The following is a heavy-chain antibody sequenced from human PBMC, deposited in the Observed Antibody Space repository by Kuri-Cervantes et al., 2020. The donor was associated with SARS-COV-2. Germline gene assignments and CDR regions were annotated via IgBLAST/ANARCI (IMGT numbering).Heavy chain of an antibody. CDR1: GFTFSSYS. CDR2: ISSSSSYI. Sequence: GGSLRLSCAASGFTFSSYSMNWVRQAPGKGLEWVSSISSSSSYIYYADSVKGRFTISRDNSKNTLYLQMNSLRAEDTAVYYCARDLTLYDSSGLDFDYWGQGTLVTVSS. J-gene: IGHJ4*02. V-gene: IGHV3-21*01. D-gene: IGHD3-22*01. CDR3: ARDLTLYDSSGLDFDY.